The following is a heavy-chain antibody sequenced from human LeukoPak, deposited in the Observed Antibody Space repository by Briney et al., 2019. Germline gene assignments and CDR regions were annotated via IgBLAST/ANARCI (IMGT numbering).Heavy chain of an antibody. CDR2: ISGDGGST. CDR3: AKDDAGIAAAGTFDY. Sequence: PGGSLRLSCAASGFTFSNYAMSWVRQAPGKGLEWVSHISGDGGSTNYADSVKGRFTISRDNSKDTLYLQVNSLRAEDTAVYYCAKDDAGIAAAGTFDYWGQGTLVTVSS. J-gene: IGHJ4*02. CDR1: GFTFSNYA. V-gene: IGHV3-23*01. D-gene: IGHD6-13*01.